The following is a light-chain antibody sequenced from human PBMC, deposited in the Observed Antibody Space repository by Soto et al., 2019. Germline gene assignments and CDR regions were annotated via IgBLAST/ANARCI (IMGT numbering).Light chain of an antibody. J-gene: IGLJ1*01. Sequence: QSVLTQPPSVSAAPGQKITISCSGSSSNIGNNYVSWYRQLPGTAPELLIYDINKRPSGIPDRFSGSKSGTSATLGITGLQTGDEADYYCGTWDSSLSAYVFGTGTKATV. CDR1: SSNIGNNY. CDR2: DIN. V-gene: IGLV1-51*01. CDR3: GTWDSSLSAYV.